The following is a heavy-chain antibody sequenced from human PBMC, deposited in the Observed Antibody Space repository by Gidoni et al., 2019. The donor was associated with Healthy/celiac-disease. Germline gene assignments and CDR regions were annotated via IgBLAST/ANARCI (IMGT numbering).Heavy chain of an antibody. J-gene: IGHJ4*02. CDR1: GYTFTTYA. Sequence: QVQLVQSGAEVTKPGASVTVSCKSSGYTFTTYAMHWVRQAPGQRLEWMGWINAGNGKTKYSQKFPDRVSITRDTSATTAYMELNSLRSEDTAVYYCARASQYGTFAYWGQGTLVTVSS. CDR2: INAGNGKT. D-gene: IGHD1-1*01. CDR3: ARASQYGTFAY. V-gene: IGHV1-3*01.